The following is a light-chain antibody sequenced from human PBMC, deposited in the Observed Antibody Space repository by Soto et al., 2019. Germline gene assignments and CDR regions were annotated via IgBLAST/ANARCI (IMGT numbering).Light chain of an antibody. CDR3: AAWDDSLNFPYV. CDR1: SSNIGSNT. CDR2: DSN. Sequence: QSVLTQPPSASGTPGQRVTISCSGSSSNIGSNTVHWYQQLAGAAPKLLIYDSNQRPSGVPDRFSGSQSGTSASLAISGLQSEDEADYYCAAWDDSLNFPYVFGTGTKATVL. J-gene: IGLJ1*01. V-gene: IGLV1-44*01.